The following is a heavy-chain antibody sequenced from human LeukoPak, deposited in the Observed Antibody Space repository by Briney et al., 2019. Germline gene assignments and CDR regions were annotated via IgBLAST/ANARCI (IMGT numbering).Heavy chain of an antibody. D-gene: IGHD2-15*01. V-gene: IGHV3-23*01. CDR1: GFTFRNYG. CDR2: FSASGST. Sequence: GGSLRLSCAASGFTFRNYGMNWVRQAPGKGLEWVSAFSASGSTYYADSVKGRFTVSRDNSENMLYLQMNSLRAEDTAVYYCAQDLSYIGLDNWGQGTLVTVSS. J-gene: IGHJ4*02. CDR3: AQDLSYIGLDN.